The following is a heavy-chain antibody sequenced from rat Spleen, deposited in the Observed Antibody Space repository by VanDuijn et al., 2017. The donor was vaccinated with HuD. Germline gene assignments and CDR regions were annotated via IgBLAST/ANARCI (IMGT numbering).Heavy chain of an antibody. CDR2: VNSAGST. V-gene: IGHV3-3*01. J-gene: IGHJ3*01. CDR3: ARSDGTHYYLPFIY. Sequence: EVHLQESGPGLVKPSQSLSLTCSVTGYSITSSYRWNWIRRFPGNKLEWMGYVNSAGSTTYNPSLKSRISITRDTSKNQFFLQVNSVTTEDTATYYCARSDGTHYYLPFIYWGQGTQVTVSS. D-gene: IGHD1-12*02. CDR1: GYSITSSYR.